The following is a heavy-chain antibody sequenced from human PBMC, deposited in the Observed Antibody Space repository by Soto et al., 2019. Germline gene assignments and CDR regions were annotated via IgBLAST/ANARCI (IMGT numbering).Heavy chain of an antibody. V-gene: IGHV1-18*01. CDR3: ARGYPYYYDSRGYYYEVVYSFDY. Sequence: QVQLVQSGAEVKKPGASVKISCKASGYTFTSYGISWVRQAPGQGHEWMGWISACNGNSNYAQKLQGRVTMTTDTSTCTGYMELRSLRSYVTAVYYCARGYPYYYDSRGYYYEVVYSFDYWGQRTLVTVSS. D-gene: IGHD3-22*01. J-gene: IGHJ4*02. CDR2: ISACNGNS. CDR1: GYTFTSYG.